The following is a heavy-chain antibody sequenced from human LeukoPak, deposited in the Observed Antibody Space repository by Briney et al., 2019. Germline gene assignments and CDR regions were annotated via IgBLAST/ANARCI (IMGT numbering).Heavy chain of an antibody. CDR3: ARDLGFMIVVVTDAFDI. J-gene: IGHJ3*02. V-gene: IGHV1-2*02. CDR2: INPNSGGT. D-gene: IGHD3-22*01. CDR1: GYTFTGYY. Sequence: ASVKVSCKASGYTFTGYYMHWVRQAPGQGLEWMGWINPNSGGTNYAQKLQGRVTMTTDTSTSTAYMELRSLRSDDTAVYYCARDLGFMIVVVTDAFDIWGQGTMATVSS.